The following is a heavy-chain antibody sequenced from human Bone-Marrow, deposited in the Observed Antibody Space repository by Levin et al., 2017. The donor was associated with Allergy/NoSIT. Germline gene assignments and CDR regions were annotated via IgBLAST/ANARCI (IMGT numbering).Heavy chain of an antibody. V-gene: IGHV4-4*07. CDR1: GGSISGYY. D-gene: IGHD1-20*01. Sequence: ETLSLTCTVSGGSISGYYWSWIRQPAGKGLEWVGRIYTSGTTNYNPSLKSRVTMSIDTSKNQFSLELSSVTAADTAVYYCAGKSRITGTTTFDYWGQGTLVTVSS. J-gene: IGHJ4*02. CDR3: AGKSRITGTTTFDY. CDR2: IYTSGTT.